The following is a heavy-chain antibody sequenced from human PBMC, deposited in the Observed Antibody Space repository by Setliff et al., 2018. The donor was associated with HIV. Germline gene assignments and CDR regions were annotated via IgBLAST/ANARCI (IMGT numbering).Heavy chain of an antibody. J-gene: IGHJ4*02. Sequence: PSETLSLTCAVYGGSLSGYHWSWIRQSPEKGLEWIGEINHSGSTNYNQSLKSRVTMSVDTSKNQFSLKLSSVTAADTAVYYCARGGGYDRSGYYPFDYWGQGTPVTVSS. CDR3: ARGGGYDRSGYYPFDY. CDR1: GGSLSGYH. V-gene: IGHV4-34*01. CDR2: INHSGST. D-gene: IGHD3-22*01.